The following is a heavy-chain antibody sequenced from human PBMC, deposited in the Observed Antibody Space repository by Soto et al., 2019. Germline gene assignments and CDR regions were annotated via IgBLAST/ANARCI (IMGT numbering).Heavy chain of an antibody. V-gene: IGHV1-18*04. CDR1: GYTFNRHG. D-gene: IGHD1-26*01. CDR3: ARVRIVGAREIDF. J-gene: IGHJ4*02. Sequence: QVHLVQSGGEVKKPGASVKVSCKASGYTFNRHGITWVRQAPGQGLEWMGWISGYNGDINYEQKFQGRVTLSSDTLTSPVYLELKSIRFDDTAVYYCARVRIVGAREIDFWGQGTLVTVSS. CDR2: ISGYNGDI.